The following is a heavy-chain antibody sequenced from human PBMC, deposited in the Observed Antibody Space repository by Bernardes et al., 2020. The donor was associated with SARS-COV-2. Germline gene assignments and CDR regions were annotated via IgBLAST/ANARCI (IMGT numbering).Heavy chain of an antibody. CDR2: TEHGENT. J-gene: IGHJ4*02. CDR1: GGSFTGYY. Sequence: SETLSLTCEVHGGSFTGYYWGWIRQPPGKGLEWIGATEHGENTNYKPSLKSRVTLSIDTSRNRFSLMLASVTAADTAMYYCARGSTTSDYWGQGTLVTVSS. CDR3: ARGSTTSDY. V-gene: IGHV4-34*01.